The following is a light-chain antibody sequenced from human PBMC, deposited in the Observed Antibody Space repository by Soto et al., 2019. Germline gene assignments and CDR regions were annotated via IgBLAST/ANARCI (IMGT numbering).Light chain of an antibody. CDR1: QFVSSF. V-gene: IGKV1-5*01. J-gene: IGKJ1*01. CDR2: DVS. CDR3: QQYYISWS. Sequence: DNQMTQSPSTLSASFGARVTITSRPSQFVSSFLGWYQQKPAKVPKLLIFDVSILESGVPSRFSGSRTGTEFTLTISSLQPEDFATCSCQQYYISWSFGQGTKVDIK.